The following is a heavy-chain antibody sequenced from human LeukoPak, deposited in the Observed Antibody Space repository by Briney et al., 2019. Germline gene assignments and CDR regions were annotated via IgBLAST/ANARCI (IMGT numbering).Heavy chain of an antibody. Sequence: SGTLSLTCAVSGGSISSSNWWSWVRQPPGKGLEWIGEIYHSGSTNYNPSLKSRVTISVDKSKNQFSLKLSSVTAADTAVYYCARARYSGYDLYYFDYWGQGTLVPSPQ. D-gene: IGHD5-12*01. CDR3: ARARYSGYDLYYFDY. J-gene: IGHJ4*02. CDR1: GGSISSSNW. CDR2: IYHSGST. V-gene: IGHV4-4*02.